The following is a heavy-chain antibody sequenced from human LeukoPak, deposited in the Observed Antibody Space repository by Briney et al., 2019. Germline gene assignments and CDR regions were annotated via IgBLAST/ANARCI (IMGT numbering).Heavy chain of an antibody. CDR1: GYTFTGYY. CDR2: INPTGGST. J-gene: IGHJ4*02. V-gene: IGHV1-46*01. Sequence: GSSVKVSCKASGYTFTGYYMHWVRQAPGQGLEWMGLINPTGGSTGYAHKFQGRVTITRDTSTSTVYMELSSLRYEDTAVYYCERVRALCSGGSCYSEAVDYWGQGTLVTVSS. D-gene: IGHD2-15*01. CDR3: ERVRALCSGGSCYSEAVDY.